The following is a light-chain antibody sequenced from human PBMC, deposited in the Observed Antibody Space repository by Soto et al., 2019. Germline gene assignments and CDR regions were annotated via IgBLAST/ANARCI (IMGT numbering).Light chain of an antibody. V-gene: IGKV3-20*01. Sequence: EIVLTQSPDTLSLSAGERATLSCRASVTVPSSYLAWFQQRPSQAPRLLIYGASNRATGVPDRFSGSGSGADFSLTINGLEPEDFAVYICQQYGNSPLTFGGGTRVEIK. CDR3: QQYGNSPLT. J-gene: IGKJ4*01. CDR2: GAS. CDR1: VTVPSSY.